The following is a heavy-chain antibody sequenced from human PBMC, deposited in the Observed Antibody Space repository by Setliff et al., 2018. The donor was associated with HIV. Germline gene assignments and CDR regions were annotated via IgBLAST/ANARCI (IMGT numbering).Heavy chain of an antibody. CDR3: ARDAGYSGSAWNY. Sequence: SVKVSCKSSGDTFTGYTITWVRQAPGQGLEWMGGIIPSLGTANYAQRFKGRVTFTADASTSTVYMELSSLRSEDTAMYYCARDAGYSGSAWNYWGQGPLVTVSS. J-gene: IGHJ4*02. CDR1: GDTFTGYT. D-gene: IGHD5-12*01. CDR2: IIPSLGTA. V-gene: IGHV1-69*13.